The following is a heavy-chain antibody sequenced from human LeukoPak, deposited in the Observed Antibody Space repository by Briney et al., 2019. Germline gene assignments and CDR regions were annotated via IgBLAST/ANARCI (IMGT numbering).Heavy chain of an antibody. Sequence: GGSLRLSCAASGFTFSNYWMTWVRQAPGKGLECVANIKQDGGEKYYVDSVKGRFTISRDNAKNSLYLQMNSLRAEDTAVYYCARDGSVATISPVDYWGQGTLVTVSS. CDR1: GFTFSNYW. D-gene: IGHD5-24*01. CDR2: IKQDGGEK. J-gene: IGHJ4*02. V-gene: IGHV3-7*01. CDR3: ARDGSVATISPVDY.